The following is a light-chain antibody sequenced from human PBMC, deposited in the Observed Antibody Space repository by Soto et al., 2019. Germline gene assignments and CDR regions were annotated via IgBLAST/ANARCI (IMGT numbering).Light chain of an antibody. CDR2: GAF. J-gene: IGKJ1*01. V-gene: IGKV3-20*01. Sequence: EIVLTQSPGTVSLSPGERATLSCRASQSVTSNYVAWYRQKPGQDPRLLIYGAFSRPTGIPDRFSGSGSGTDCTLTISRLEPEDFAVYHCQQYGTSPWTFGQGTKVEVK. CDR1: QSVTSNY. CDR3: QQYGTSPWT.